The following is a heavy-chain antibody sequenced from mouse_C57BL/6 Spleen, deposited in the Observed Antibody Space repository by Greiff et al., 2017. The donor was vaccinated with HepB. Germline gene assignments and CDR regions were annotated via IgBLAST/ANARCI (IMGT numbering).Heavy chain of an antibody. J-gene: IGHJ2*01. Sequence: EVQLQQSGPELVKPGASVKISCKASGYTFTDYYMNWVKQSHGKSLEWIGDINPNNGGTSYNQKFKGKATLTVDKSSSTAYMELRSLTSEDSAVYYCARSPYDAALDYWGQGTTLTVSS. V-gene: IGHV1-26*01. CDR2: INPNNGGT. CDR1: GYTFTDYY. D-gene: IGHD2-12*01. CDR3: ARSPYDAALDY.